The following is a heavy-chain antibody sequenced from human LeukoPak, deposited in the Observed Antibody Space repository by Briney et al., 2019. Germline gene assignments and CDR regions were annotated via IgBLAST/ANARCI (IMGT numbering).Heavy chain of an antibody. J-gene: IGHJ4*02. D-gene: IGHD4-17*01. V-gene: IGHV4-34*01. CDR3: AGDLTVTGLRN. CDR2: INHSGST. Sequence: PSETLSLTCAVYGGSFSGYYWSWIRQPPGKGLEWIGEINHSGSTNYNPSLKSRVTISVDTSKNQFSLKLSSVTAADTAVYYCAGDLTVTGLRNWGQGTLDTVSS. CDR1: GGSFSGYY.